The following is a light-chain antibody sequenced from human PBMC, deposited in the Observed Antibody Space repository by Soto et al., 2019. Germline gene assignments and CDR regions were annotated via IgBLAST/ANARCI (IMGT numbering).Light chain of an antibody. CDR1: SSDVGAYSH. CDR2: EVS. Sequence: QSALTQPPSASGSPGQSVTISCPGTSSDVGAYSHVCWYQQHPGKVPKLIIYEVSERPSGVPDRFSGSKSGNTASLTVSGLKAEDEADYYGSSFASNYWVVGGGTKLTVL. J-gene: IGLJ3*02. V-gene: IGLV2-8*01. CDR3: SSFASNYWV.